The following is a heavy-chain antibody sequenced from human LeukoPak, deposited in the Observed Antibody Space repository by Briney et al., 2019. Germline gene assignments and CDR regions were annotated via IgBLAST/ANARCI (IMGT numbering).Heavy chain of an antibody. CDR1: GYTFTGYY. V-gene: IGHV1-8*03. CDR2: MNPNSGNT. J-gene: IGHJ4*02. Sequence: ASVKVSCKASGYTFTGYYMHWVRQATGQGLEWMGWMNPNSGNTGYAQKFQGRVTITRNTSISTAYMELSSLRSEDTAVYYCARASGSYLGYYFDYWGQGTLVTVSS. CDR3: ARASGSYLGYYFDY. D-gene: IGHD1-26*01.